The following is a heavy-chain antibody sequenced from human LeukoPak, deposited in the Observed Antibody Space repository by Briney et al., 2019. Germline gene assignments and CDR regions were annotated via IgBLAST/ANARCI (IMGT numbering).Heavy chain of an antibody. V-gene: IGHV1-69*02. Sequence: SVKVSCKASGGTFNSYTISWVRQAPGQGLEWMGRIIPILGIANYAQKFQGRVTITADKSTSTAYMELSSLRSEDTAVYYCARGLVVVPEYFDYWGQGTLVTVSS. J-gene: IGHJ4*02. CDR3: ARGLVVVPEYFDY. CDR1: GGTFNSYT. CDR2: IIPILGIA. D-gene: IGHD3-22*01.